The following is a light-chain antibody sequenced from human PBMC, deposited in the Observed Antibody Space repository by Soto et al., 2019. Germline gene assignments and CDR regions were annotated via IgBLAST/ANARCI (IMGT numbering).Light chain of an antibody. CDR2: GAS. V-gene: IGKV1-9*01. J-gene: IGKJ5*01. CDR3: QQLNSYPRIT. Sequence: DIQFTQSPSFLSASVGDRVTITCRASHGISSYLAWYQQKPGKAPKLLIYGASTLQSGVPSRFSGSGSGTEFTLTISSLQPEDFATYYCQQLNSYPRITFGQGTRLEIK. CDR1: HGISSY.